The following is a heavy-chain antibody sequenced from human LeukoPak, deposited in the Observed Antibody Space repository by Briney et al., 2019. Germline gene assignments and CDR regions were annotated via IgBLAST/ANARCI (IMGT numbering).Heavy chain of an antibody. V-gene: IGHV4-34*01. CDR3: ARGLPGKILPP. Sequence: PSETLSLTCAVYGGSFSGYYWSWIRQPPGKGLEWIGEINHSGSTNYNPSLKSRVTISVDTSKNQFSLKLSSVTAADTAVYYCARGLPGKILPPWGQGTLVTVSS. CDR2: INHSGST. J-gene: IGHJ5*02. CDR1: GGSFSGYY. D-gene: IGHD1-14*01.